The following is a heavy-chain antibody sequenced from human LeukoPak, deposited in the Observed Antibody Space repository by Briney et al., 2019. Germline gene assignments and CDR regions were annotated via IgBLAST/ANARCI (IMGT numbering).Heavy chain of an antibody. J-gene: IGHJ4*02. D-gene: IGHD1-26*01. CDR3: ARESATEYYFDY. V-gene: IGHV3-21*01. CDR2: ISSSSSYI. CDR1: GFTFSSYS. Sequence: PGGSLRLSCAASGFTFSSYSMNWVRQAPGKGLEWVSSISSSSSYIYYADSVKGRFTISRDNAKNSLYLQMNSLRAEDTAVYYCARESATEYYFDYWGQGTLVTVSS.